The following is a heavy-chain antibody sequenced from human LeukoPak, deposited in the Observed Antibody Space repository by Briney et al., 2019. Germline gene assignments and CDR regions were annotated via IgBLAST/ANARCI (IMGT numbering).Heavy chain of an antibody. D-gene: IGHD3-22*01. J-gene: IGHJ5*02. CDR3: ARGRYDSSGYALNWFDP. CDR2: IIPIFGTA. Sequence: GASVKVSCKASGGTFSSYAISWVRQAPGQGLEWMGGIIPIFGTANYAQKFQGRVTITADESTGTAYMELSSLRSEDTAVYYCARGRYDSSGYALNWFDPWGQGTLVTVSS. CDR1: GGTFSSYA. V-gene: IGHV1-69*13.